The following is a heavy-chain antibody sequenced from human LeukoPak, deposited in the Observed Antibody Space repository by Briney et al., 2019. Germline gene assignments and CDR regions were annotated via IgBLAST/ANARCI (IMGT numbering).Heavy chain of an antibody. CDR2: IYPGDSDT. Sequence: GESLKISCKGSGYRFANNWIAWVRQMPGKGLEWMGIIYPGDSDTTYSPSFQGQVTISADKSISTAYLQWSSLKASDTAMYYCARVGTGRAFDYWGQGTLVTVSS. V-gene: IGHV5-51*01. CDR1: GYRFANNW. D-gene: IGHD2-21*02. CDR3: ARVGTGRAFDY. J-gene: IGHJ4*02.